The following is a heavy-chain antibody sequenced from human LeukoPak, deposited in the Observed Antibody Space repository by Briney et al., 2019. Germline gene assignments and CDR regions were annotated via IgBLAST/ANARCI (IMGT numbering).Heavy chain of an antibody. J-gene: IGHJ4*02. CDR2: ISAYNGNT. CDR1: GYTFINYG. D-gene: IGHD3-22*01. CDR3: ARERVDYYDSSGYYYL. Sequence: ASVKVSFKASGYTFINYGISWVRQAPGQGLEWMGWISAYNGNTNYAQKVQGRVTMTTDTSTSTAYMELRSLRSDDTAVYYCARERVDYYDSSGYYYLWGQGTLVTVSS. V-gene: IGHV1-18*01.